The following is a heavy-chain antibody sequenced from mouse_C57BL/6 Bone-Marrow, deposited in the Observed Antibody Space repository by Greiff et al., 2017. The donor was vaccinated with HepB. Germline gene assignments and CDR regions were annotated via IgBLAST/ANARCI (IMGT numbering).Heavy chain of an antibody. D-gene: IGHD2-4*01. J-gene: IGHJ3*01. V-gene: IGHV1-54*01. CDR2: INPGSGGT. CDR3: ARGVYYDYPWFAY. Sequence: QVQLKQSGAELVRPGTSVKVSCKASGYAFTNYFIGWVKQRPGQGLEWIGVINPGSGGTNYNEKFKGKATLTADKSSSTAYMQLSSLTSEDSAVYFCARGVYYDYPWFAYWGQGTMVTVSA. CDR1: GYAFTNYF.